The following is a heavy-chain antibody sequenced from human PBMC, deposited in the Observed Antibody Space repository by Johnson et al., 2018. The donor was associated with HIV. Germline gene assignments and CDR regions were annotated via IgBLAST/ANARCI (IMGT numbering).Heavy chain of an antibody. V-gene: IGHV3-23*04. Sequence: VQLVESGGGVVQPGGSLRLSCAASGFTFSSYAMSWVRQTPGKGLEWVSLISGSTGRTNYADSVKGRFSISRDNSKNTLYLQMNSLRAEDTAVYFCARERHYYGSVRPRERQGDAFDIWGQGTMVTVAS. D-gene: IGHD3-10*01. J-gene: IGHJ3*02. CDR1: GFTFSSYA. CDR3: ARERHYYGSVRPRERQGDAFDI. CDR2: ISGSTGRT.